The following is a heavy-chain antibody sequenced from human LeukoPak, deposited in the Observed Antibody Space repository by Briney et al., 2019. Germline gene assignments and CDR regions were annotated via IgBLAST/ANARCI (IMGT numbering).Heavy chain of an antibody. CDR1: GFTFSSYA. D-gene: IGHD6-19*01. Sequence: GGSLRLSCAASGFTFSSYAMSWVRQAPGKGPEWVSAISGSGGSTYYADSVKGRFTISGDNSKNTLYLQMNSLRAEDTAVYYCAKDTRKAVAGMFDYWGQGTLVTVSS. CDR2: ISGSGGST. V-gene: IGHV3-23*01. J-gene: IGHJ4*02. CDR3: AKDTRKAVAGMFDY.